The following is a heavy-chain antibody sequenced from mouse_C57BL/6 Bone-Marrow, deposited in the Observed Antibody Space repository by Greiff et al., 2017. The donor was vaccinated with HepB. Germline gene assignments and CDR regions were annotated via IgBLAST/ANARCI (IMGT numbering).Heavy chain of an antibody. J-gene: IGHJ2*01. CDR1: GYTFTDYY. V-gene: IGHV1-26*01. D-gene: IGHD1-1*01. CDR3: ARDYYGSLYYFDY. CDR2: INPNNGGT. Sequence: EVNLVESGPELVKPGASVKISCKASGYTFTDYYMNWVKQSHGKSLEWIGDINPNNGGTSYNQKFKGKATLTVDKSSSTAYMELRSLTSEDSAVYYCARDYYGSLYYFDYWGQGTTLTVSS.